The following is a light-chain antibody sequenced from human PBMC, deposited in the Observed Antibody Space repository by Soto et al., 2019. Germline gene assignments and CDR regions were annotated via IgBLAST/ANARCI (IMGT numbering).Light chain of an antibody. CDR1: QSVDND. CDR2: DAS. J-gene: IGKJ4*01. CDR3: QQDNNWTLT. V-gene: IGKV3D-15*01. Sequence: EIVMTQSPATLSVSPGDRATLSCRASQSVDNDLAWYQQKPGQPPRLLIYDASTSATGIPARFSGSQSGTEFTLTISSLLSEDVAVYVCQQDNNWTLTLGGGTKVETK.